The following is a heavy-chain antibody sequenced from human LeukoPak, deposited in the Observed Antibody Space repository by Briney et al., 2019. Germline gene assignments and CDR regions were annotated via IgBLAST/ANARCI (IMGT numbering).Heavy chain of an antibody. D-gene: IGHD2-21*02. CDR2: INHSGST. CDR3: AREVNCGGDCYSHDL. CDR1: GGSFSGYY. J-gene: IGHJ2*01. V-gene: IGHV4-34*01. Sequence: SETLSLTCAVYGGSFSGYYWSWIRQPPGKGLEWIGEINHSGSTNYNPSLKSRVTISVDTSKNQFSLKLSSVTAADTAVYYCAREVNCGGDCYSHDLWGRGTLVTVSS.